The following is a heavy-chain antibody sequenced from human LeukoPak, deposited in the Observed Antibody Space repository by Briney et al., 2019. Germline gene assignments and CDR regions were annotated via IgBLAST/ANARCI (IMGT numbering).Heavy chain of an antibody. Sequence: ASVKVSCKASGYTFTGYYMHWVRQAPGQGLEWMGWINPNSGGTNYAQKFQGRVTMTRDTSISTAYMELSRLRSDDTAVYYCANRRYFDWSYDAFDIWGQGTMVTVSS. CDR3: ANRRYFDWSYDAFDI. V-gene: IGHV1-2*02. J-gene: IGHJ3*02. CDR2: INPNSGGT. D-gene: IGHD3-9*01. CDR1: GYTFTGYY.